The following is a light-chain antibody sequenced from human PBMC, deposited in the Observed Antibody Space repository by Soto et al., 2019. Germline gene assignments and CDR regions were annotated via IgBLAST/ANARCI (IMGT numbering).Light chain of an antibody. CDR1: QDISSA. CDR3: QQFNNFLLT. V-gene: IGKV1D-13*01. CDR2: NAS. J-gene: IGKJ3*01. Sequence: AIQLTQSPSSLSASVGDRVTITCRASQDISSALAWYQQKPGKAPKVLIYNASSLESGVPSRFSGSGSGTDFTLTISSLLTEDFATYYCQQFNNFLLTFGPGTKVRIK.